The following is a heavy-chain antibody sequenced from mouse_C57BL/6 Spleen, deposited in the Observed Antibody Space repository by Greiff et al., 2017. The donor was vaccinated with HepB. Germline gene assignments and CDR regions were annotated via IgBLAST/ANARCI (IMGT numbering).Heavy chain of an antibody. CDR1: GYSFTGYY. J-gene: IGHJ2*01. CDR2: INPSTGGT. V-gene: IGHV1-42*01. Sequence: EVQLVESGPELVKPGASVKISCKASGYSFTGYYMNWVKQSPEKSLEWIGEINPSTGGTTYNQKFKAKATLTVDKSSSTAYMQLKSLTSEDSAVYYCARRTTVVANYFDYWGQGTTLTVSS. CDR3: ARRTTVVANYFDY. D-gene: IGHD1-1*01.